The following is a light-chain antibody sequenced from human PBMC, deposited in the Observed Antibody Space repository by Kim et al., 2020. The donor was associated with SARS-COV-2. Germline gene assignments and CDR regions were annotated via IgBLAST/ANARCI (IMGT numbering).Light chain of an antibody. Sequence: EIVMTQSPATLSVSPGERATLSCRASQSVSSNLAWYQQKPGQALRLLIYGASSRATGIPARFSGSGSGTEFTLTINSLQSEDFALYYCQHYNNWPYTFGLGTKLEI. J-gene: IGKJ2*01. CDR2: GAS. V-gene: IGKV3-15*01. CDR3: QHYNNWPYT. CDR1: QSVSSN.